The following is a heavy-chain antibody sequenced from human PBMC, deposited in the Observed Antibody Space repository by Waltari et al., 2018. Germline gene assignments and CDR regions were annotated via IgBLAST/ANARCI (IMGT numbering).Heavy chain of an antibody. D-gene: IGHD5-12*01. V-gene: IGHV3-11*06. CDR1: GGSISSGGYY. J-gene: IGHJ3*02. CDR3: AREGYSGYDFEAFDI. CDR2: ISSSSSYI. Sequence: QVQLQESGPGLVKPSQTLSLTCTVSGGSISSGGYYWSWIRQHPGKGLEWVSSISSSSSYIYYADSVKGRFTISRDNAKNSLYLQMNSLRAEDTAVYYCAREGYSGYDFEAFDIWGQGTMVTVSS.